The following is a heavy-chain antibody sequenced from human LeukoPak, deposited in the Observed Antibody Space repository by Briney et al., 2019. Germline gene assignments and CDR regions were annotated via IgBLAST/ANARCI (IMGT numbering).Heavy chain of an antibody. V-gene: IGHV3-23*01. Sequence: PGGSLRLSCAASGFTFSTYAMSWVRQAPGKGLEWVSTISGSGGSTYYADSVKGRFTISRENSKNTLYLQMNTLRAEDTAVHYCARGGYNTYYFDYCGQGTLFTVSS. CDR1: GFTFSTYA. CDR2: ISGSGGST. J-gene: IGHJ4*02. D-gene: IGHD5-24*01. CDR3: ARGGYNTYYFDY.